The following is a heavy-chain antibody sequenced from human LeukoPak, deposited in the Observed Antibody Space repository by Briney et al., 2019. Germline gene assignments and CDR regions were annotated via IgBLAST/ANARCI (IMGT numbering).Heavy chain of an antibody. D-gene: IGHD6-13*01. Sequence: GASVKVSCKASGNTFNFHYMHWMRQAPGQGLEWMGGIIPIFGTANYAQKFQGRVTITADESTSTAYMELSSLRSEDTAVYYCARGPLIAAEDWFDPWGQGTLVTVSS. CDR1: GNTFNFHY. CDR2: IIPIFGTA. CDR3: ARGPLIAAEDWFDP. V-gene: IGHV1-69*13. J-gene: IGHJ5*02.